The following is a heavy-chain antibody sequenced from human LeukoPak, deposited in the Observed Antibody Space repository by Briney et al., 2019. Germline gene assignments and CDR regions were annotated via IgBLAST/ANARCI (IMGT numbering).Heavy chain of an antibody. CDR3: ARGHAGDPFDH. D-gene: IGHD3-16*01. J-gene: IGHJ4*02. Sequence: GGSLRLSCAASGFTFRNYDINWVRQAPGKGLEWVSFIGSSGSPIYYADSVKGRFTISRDNAKNSLYLQMSSLRVEDTAVYYCARGHAGDPFDHWGQGTLVTVSS. V-gene: IGHV3-48*03. CDR1: GFTFRNYD. CDR2: IGSSGSPI.